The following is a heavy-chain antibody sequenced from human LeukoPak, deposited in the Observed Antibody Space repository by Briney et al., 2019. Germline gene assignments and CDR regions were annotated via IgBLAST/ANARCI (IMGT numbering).Heavy chain of an antibody. D-gene: IGHD3-22*01. J-gene: IGHJ4*02. CDR2: IYYSGST. CDR3: AREHPPGVYDSSGYYDY. Sequence: SETLSLTCTVSGGSISSGGYYWSWIRQHPGKGLEWIGYIYYSGSTYYNPSLKSRVTISVDTSKNQFSLKLSSVTAADTAVYYCAREHPPGVYDSSGYYDYWGQGTLVTVSS. CDR1: GGSISSGGYY. V-gene: IGHV4-31*03.